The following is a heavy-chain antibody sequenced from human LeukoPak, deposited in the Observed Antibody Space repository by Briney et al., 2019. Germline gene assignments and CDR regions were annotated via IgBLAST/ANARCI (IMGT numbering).Heavy chain of an antibody. D-gene: IGHD3-10*01. CDR2: ISGSISSK. Sequence: PGGSLRLSCAASGFGFSSYTMNWVRQAPGKGLEWVSSISGSISSKLYAESVKGRFTISRDNAKNSLYLQINSLRAEDTAVYYCARAVTMVGGVIAPRYWGQGTLVTVSS. V-gene: IGHV3-21*04. CDR1: GFGFSSYT. CDR3: ARAVTMVGGVIAPRY. J-gene: IGHJ4*02.